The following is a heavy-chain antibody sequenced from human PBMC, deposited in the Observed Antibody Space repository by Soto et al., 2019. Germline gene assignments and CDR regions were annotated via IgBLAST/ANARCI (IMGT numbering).Heavy chain of an antibody. D-gene: IGHD3-10*01. CDR1: GGTFSNYA. CDR3: ARGVRTGFYGMDV. Sequence: SVKVSCKASGGTFSNYAISWVRQAPGQGLEWVGGIIPMFGTSNYAQNFQGRVSITADESTSTAYMELSSLRSEDTAVYYCARGVRTGFYGMDVWGQGTTVTAP. J-gene: IGHJ6*02. CDR2: IIPMFGTS. V-gene: IGHV1-69*13.